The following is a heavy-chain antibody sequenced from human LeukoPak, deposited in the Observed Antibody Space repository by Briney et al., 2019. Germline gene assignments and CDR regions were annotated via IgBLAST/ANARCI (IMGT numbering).Heavy chain of an antibody. CDR1: GYTFTSYD. CDR2: MNPNSGNT. Sequence: ASVKVFCKASGYTFTSYDINWVRQATGQGLEWVGWMNPNSGNTGYAQKFQGRVTITRNTSISTAYMELSSLRSEDTAVYYCARCIYDYVWGSYRPWDYWSEGTLVTFSS. D-gene: IGHD3-16*02. V-gene: IGHV1-8*03. CDR3: ARCIYDYVWGSYRPWDY. J-gene: IGHJ4*02.